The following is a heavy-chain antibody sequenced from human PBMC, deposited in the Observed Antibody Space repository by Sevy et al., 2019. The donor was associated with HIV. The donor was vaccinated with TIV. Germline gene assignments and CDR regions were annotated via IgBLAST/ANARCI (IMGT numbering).Heavy chain of an antibody. J-gene: IGHJ4*01. Sequence: GGSLRLSCAASGFTFSSYGMHWVRQAPGKGLEWVAVIWYDGSNKYYADSVKGRFTISRDNCKNTLYLQMNSLRAEDTAVYYCARGRGLISYNFDYWGHGTLVTVSS. V-gene: IGHV3-33*01. CDR3: ARGRGLISYNFDY. CDR2: IWYDGSNK. D-gene: IGHD3-16*01. CDR1: GFTFSSYG.